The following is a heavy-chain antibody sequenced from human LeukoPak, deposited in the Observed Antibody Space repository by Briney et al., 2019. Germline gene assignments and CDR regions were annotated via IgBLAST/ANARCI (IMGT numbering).Heavy chain of an antibody. J-gene: IGHJ5*02. V-gene: IGHV4-4*07. CDR1: GGSISSYY. D-gene: IGHD3-3*01. CDR3: ARASKQRFLEWATWFDP. CDR2: IYTSGST. Sequence: SETLSLTCTVSGGSISSYYWSWIRQPAGKGLEWIGRIYTSGSTNYNPSLKSRVIMSVDTSKNQFSLKLSSVTAADTAVYYCARASKQRFLEWATWFDPWGQGTLVTVSS.